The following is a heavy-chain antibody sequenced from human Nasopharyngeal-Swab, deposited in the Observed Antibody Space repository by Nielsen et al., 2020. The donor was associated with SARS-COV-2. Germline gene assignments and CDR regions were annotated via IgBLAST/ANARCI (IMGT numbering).Heavy chain of an antibody. D-gene: IGHD2-15*01. CDR2: IRSKGNNYAT. Sequence: GESLKISCAASGFIFSDSAIHWVRQASGEGLEWVSRIRSKGNNYATAYSASVKGRFIIFRDDPTNTAYLQMNSLKTEDTAMYYCTRCGGGCYSGRDYWGQGTLVTVSS. CDR3: TRCGGGCYSGRDY. V-gene: IGHV3-73*01. CDR1: GFIFSDSA. J-gene: IGHJ4*02.